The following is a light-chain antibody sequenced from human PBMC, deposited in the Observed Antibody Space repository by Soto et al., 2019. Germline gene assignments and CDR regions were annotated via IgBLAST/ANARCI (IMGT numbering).Light chain of an antibody. Sequence: DIQMTQSPSTLSASVGDRVTITCRASQSISSWLAWYQQKPGKAPKLLIYKASSLESGVPSRFSGSGSGTEFTLTISSLPPDDFATYYCQQYNSYPTFGQGTRLEMK. J-gene: IGKJ5*01. CDR3: QQYNSYPT. CDR1: QSISSW. CDR2: KAS. V-gene: IGKV1-5*03.